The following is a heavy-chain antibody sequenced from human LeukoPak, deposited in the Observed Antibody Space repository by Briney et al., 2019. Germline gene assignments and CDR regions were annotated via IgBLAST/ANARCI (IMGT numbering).Heavy chain of an antibody. J-gene: IGHJ5*02. CDR1: GGSFSGYY. CDR2: INHSGST. CDR3: ARASSGWYNWFDP. Sequence: SETLSLTCAVYGGSFSGYYWSWIRQPPGKGLEWIGEINHSGSTNYNPSLKSRVTISVGTSKNQFSLKLSSVTAADTAVYYCARASSGWYNWFDPWGQGTLVTVSS. D-gene: IGHD6-19*01. V-gene: IGHV4-34*01.